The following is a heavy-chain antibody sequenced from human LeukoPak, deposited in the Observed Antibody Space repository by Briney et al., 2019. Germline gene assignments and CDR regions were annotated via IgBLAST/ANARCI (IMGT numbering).Heavy chain of an antibody. CDR2: IFPDDSDT. J-gene: IGHJ4*02. D-gene: IGHD6-13*01. V-gene: IGHV5-51*01. Sequence: GESLKISCKGSGYNFAHDWIGWVRQMPGKGLEWMGIIFPDDSDTIYSPSFQGHVTISADKSISTAYLQWSSLKASDTAMYYCARQIGDSSSWSPWDFDYWGQGTLVTVSS. CDR3: ARQIGDSSSWSPWDFDY. CDR1: GYNFAHDW.